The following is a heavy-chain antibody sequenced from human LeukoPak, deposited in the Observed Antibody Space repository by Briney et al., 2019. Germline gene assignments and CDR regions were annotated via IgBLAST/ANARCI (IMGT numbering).Heavy chain of an antibody. V-gene: IGHV3-74*01. J-gene: IGHJ4*02. CDR3: TRDLSYSGSGSPDY. CDR1: GFTFSSYA. D-gene: IGHD3-10*01. Sequence: GGSLRLSCSASGFTFSSYAMHWVRQAPGKGLVWVSRVNSDGSSTSYADSMKGRFTISRDNAKNTLYLQMNSLRAEDTAVYYCTRDLSYSGSGSPDYWGQGTLVTVSS. CDR2: VNSDGSST.